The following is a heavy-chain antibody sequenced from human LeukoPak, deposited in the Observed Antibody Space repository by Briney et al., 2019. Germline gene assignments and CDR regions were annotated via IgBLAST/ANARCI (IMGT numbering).Heavy chain of an antibody. V-gene: IGHV1-18*01. CDR2: ISAYNGNT. J-gene: IGHJ6*03. CDR1: GYTFTSYG. CDR3: ARDQITMARGVIARSTAYYKYYYMDV. Sequence: ASVKVSCKASGYTFTSYGISWVRQAPGQGLEWMGWISAYNGNTNYAQKLQGRVTMTRDTSTSTVHMELSSLRAEDTAVYYCARDQITMARGVIARSTAYYKYYYMDVWGKGTTVTVSS. D-gene: IGHD3-10*01.